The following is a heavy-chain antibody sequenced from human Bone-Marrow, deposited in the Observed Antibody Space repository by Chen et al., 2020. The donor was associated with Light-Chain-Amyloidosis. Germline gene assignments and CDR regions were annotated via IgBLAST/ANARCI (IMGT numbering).Heavy chain of an antibody. CDR1: GFTFSNDA. Sequence: VQVVASGGGLVQSGGSLRLSGVGSGFTFSNDAMTWVRQAPGKVLEWVSVARGGDDPTYYADSGVGRFTIYRDNSKNTLYLQMNSLRAEDTAVYYCAKDRCTSISCSDFDYWGQGTLVTVSS. CDR2: ARGGDDPT. J-gene: IGHJ4*02. V-gene: IGHV3-23*04. CDR3: AKDRCTSISCSDFDY. D-gene: IGHD2-2*01.